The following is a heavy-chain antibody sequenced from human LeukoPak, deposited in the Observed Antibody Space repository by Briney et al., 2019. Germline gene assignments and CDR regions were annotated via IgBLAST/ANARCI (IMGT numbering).Heavy chain of an antibody. J-gene: IGHJ5*01. V-gene: IGHV3-21*01. CDR1: GFTFSSYE. D-gene: IGHD6-13*01. Sequence: GGSLRLSCAASGFTFSSYEMNWVRQAPGKGLEWVSSISSSSSYIYYADSVKGRFTISRDNAKNSLYLQMNSLRAEDTAVYYCARVPRGSSWYEGWFDSWGQGTLVTVSS. CDR2: ISSSSSYI. CDR3: ARVPRGSSWYEGWFDS.